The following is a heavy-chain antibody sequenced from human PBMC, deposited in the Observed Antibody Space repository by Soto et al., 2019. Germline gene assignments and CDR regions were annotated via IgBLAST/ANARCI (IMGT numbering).Heavy chain of an antibody. CDR1: GASISSGGYY. J-gene: IGHJ5*02. D-gene: IGHD4-17*01. Sequence: QVQLQESGPGLVKPSQTLSLTCTVSGASISSGGYYWSWIRQQPGKGLEWIGYIYYNGNTYYNPSLKSRVTISVDTSDNQFSLRLSSVTAADTAVYFCARLSLTNYGARWFDPWGQGTLVNVSS. V-gene: IGHV4-31*03. CDR3: ARLSLTNYGARWFDP. CDR2: IYYNGNT.